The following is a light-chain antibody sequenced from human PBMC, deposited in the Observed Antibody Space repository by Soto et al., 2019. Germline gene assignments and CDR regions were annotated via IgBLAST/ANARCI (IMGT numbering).Light chain of an antibody. CDR1: PSINNW. CDR2: KAS. CDR3: QQYDSYPFT. Sequence: DIQMTQSPSTLSASEGARVTITCRASPSINNWLAWYQQKPGKAPKLLISKASNLKSGVPSRFSGTGSGTEFTLTISSLQPDDFASYYCQQYDSYPFTFGGGTKVEI. V-gene: IGKV1-5*03. J-gene: IGKJ4*01.